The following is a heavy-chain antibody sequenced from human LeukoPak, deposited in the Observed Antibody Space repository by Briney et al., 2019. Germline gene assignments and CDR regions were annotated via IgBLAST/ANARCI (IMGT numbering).Heavy chain of an antibody. J-gene: IGHJ4*02. V-gene: IGHV1-58*01. CDR2: IVVGSGNT. Sequence: SVKVSCKASGFTFINSAVQWVRQARGQRLEWIGWIVVGSGNTNYAQKFQERVTITRDMSTSTTYMELSSLRSEDTAVYYCATVFPPVDYWGQGTLVTVSS. D-gene: IGHD3-3*01. CDR3: ATVFPPVDY. CDR1: GFTFINSA.